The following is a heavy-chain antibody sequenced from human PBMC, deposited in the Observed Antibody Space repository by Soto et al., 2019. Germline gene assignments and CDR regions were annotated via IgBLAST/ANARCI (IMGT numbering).Heavy chain of an antibody. Sequence: PGGSLRLSCTAYGFTFSDYEMNWVRQAPGKGLEWVSYITSGGRSIYYADSVKGRFIISRDNAENSLYLQMNSLRPEDTAVYYCVRRMASPDQWGQGTLVTVSS. D-gene: IGHD2-15*01. J-gene: IGHJ4*02. CDR1: GFTFSDYE. CDR3: VRRMASPDQ. V-gene: IGHV3-48*03. CDR2: ITSGGRSI.